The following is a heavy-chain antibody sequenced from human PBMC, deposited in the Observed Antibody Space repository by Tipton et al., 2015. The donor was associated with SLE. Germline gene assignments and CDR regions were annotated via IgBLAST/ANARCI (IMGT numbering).Heavy chain of an antibody. D-gene: IGHD6-6*01. V-gene: IGHV4-38-2*02. J-gene: IGHJ4*02. CDR2: IYSSGSP. Sequence: TLSLTCSVSGYSISSGFYWGWLRQSPGKGLEWIGSIYSSGSPYYNASLKSRVTISVDRSKNQFSLRLSSVTAADTAVYYCAREGGVGRPEIGIDYWGQGALVTVSS. CDR1: GYSISSGFY. CDR3: AREGGVGRPEIGIDY.